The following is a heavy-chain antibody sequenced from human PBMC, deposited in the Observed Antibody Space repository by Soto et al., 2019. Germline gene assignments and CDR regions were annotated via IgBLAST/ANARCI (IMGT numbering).Heavy chain of an antibody. J-gene: IGHJ6*03. CDR3: ARAGEYGDYYYYYMDV. D-gene: IGHD4-17*01. CDR2: INAGNGNT. V-gene: IGHV1-3*01. Sequence: ASVKVSCKASGYTFTSYAMHWVRQAPGQRLEWMGWINAGNGNTKYSQKFQGRVTITRDTSASTAYMELSSLRSEDTAVYYCARAGEYGDYYYYYMDVWGKGTTVTVSS. CDR1: GYTFTSYA.